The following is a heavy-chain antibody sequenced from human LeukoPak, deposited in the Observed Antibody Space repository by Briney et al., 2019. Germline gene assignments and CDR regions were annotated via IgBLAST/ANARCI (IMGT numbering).Heavy chain of an antibody. CDR3: ARRPRDTSGYYLGAFHD. D-gene: IGHD3-22*01. CDR2: IGASGADT. V-gene: IGHV3-23*01. CDR1: GFTFTNYA. Sequence: AGGSLRLSCAASGFTFTNYAMTWARQAPGKGLEWVSVIGASGADTYYSDSVKGRFTVSRDNSQNTLFLHMSSLRAEDTAVYFCARRPRDTSGYYLGAFHDWGQGTTATVSS. J-gene: IGHJ3*01.